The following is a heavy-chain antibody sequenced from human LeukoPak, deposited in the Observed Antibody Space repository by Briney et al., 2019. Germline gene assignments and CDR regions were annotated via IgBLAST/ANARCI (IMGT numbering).Heavy chain of an antibody. CDR1: GFTFSSYW. CDR2: INSDGSST. V-gene: IGHV3-74*01. J-gene: IGHJ4*02. D-gene: IGHD3-10*01. Sequence: PGGSLRLSCAASGFTFSSYWMHWVRQAPGKGLVWVSRINSDGSSTSYADSVKGRFTISRDNAKSTLYLQMNSLRAEDTAVYYCARGAAYGSGSYFGYWGQGTLVTVSS. CDR3: ARGAAYGSGSYFGY.